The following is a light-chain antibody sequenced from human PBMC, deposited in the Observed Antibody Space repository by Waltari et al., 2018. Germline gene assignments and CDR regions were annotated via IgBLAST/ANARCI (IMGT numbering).Light chain of an antibody. Sequence: DIQMTQSPSTLSASVGDRVTITCRASQSISSWLACDQQNPGKAPKLLIYDASSLERGVPSRFSGSGSGTEFTLTISSLQPDDFATYYCQQYNSYSPVTFGGGTK. J-gene: IGKJ4*01. CDR2: DAS. CDR1: QSISSW. V-gene: IGKV1-5*01. CDR3: QQYNSYSPVT.